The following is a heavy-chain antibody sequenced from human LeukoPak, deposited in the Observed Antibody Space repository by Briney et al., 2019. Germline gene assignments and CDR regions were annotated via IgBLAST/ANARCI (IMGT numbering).Heavy chain of an antibody. J-gene: IGHJ4*02. D-gene: IGHD3-10*01. Sequence: SETLSLTCAVYGGSFSGYYWSWIRQPPGKGLEWIGEINHSGSTNYNPSLKSRVTISVDTSKNQFSLKLSSVTAADTAVYYCASGLHYGSGSYYNLVRPRSYFDSWGQGTLVTVSS. V-gene: IGHV4-34*01. CDR3: ASGLHYGSGSYYNLVRPRSYFDS. CDR1: GGSFSGYY. CDR2: INHSGST.